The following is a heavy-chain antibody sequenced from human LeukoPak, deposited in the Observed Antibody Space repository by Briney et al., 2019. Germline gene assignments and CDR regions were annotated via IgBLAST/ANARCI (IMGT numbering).Heavy chain of an antibody. J-gene: IGHJ4*02. Sequence: PGGSLRLSCAASGFIFSSYAMSWVRQAPGKGLEWVSTISGSGGSTYYADSVKGRFTISRDNSKNTLYLQMNSLRAEDTAVYYCAKERYSSGWWDLDYWGQGTLVTVSS. CDR3: AKERYSSGWWDLDY. D-gene: IGHD6-19*01. V-gene: IGHV3-23*01. CDR1: GFIFSSYA. CDR2: ISGSGGST.